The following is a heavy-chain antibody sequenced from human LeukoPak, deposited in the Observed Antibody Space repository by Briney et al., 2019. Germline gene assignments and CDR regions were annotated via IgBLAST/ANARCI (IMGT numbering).Heavy chain of an antibody. Sequence: PSETLPLTCTVSGGSISSYYWSWIRQPPGKGLEWIGYIYYSGSTNYNPSLKSRVTISVDTSKNQFSLKLSSVTAADTAVYYCAREGSSSSFDYWGQGTLVTVSS. D-gene: IGHD6-6*01. CDR3: AREGSSSSFDY. CDR1: GGSISSYY. V-gene: IGHV4-59*01. CDR2: IYYSGST. J-gene: IGHJ4*02.